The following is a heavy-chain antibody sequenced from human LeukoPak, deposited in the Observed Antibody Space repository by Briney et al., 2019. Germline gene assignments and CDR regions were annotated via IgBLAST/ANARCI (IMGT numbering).Heavy chain of an antibody. J-gene: IGHJ4*02. D-gene: IGHD3/OR15-3a*01. CDR3: ARSHSVWTSFDY. CDR1: SGSISSYY. Sequence: SSETLSLTCTVSSGSISSYYWSWIRQPPGAGLEWIGYIYYSGSTNYNPSLKSRVTISVDTSKNQFSLKLNSVTAADRAVYYCARSHSVWTSFDYWGQGTLVTVSS. V-gene: IGHV4-59*01. CDR2: IYYSGST.